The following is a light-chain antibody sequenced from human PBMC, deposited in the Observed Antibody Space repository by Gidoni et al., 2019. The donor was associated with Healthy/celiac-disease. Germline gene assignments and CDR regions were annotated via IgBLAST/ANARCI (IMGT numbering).Light chain of an antibody. J-gene: IGKJ2*01. CDR2: DAS. V-gene: IGKV1-5*01. CDR1: QSISSW. CDR3: QQYNSYPYT. Sequence: DIQVTQSPSTRSASVGDRVTITCRASQSISSWLAWYQQKPGKAPKLLIYDASRLESGVPSRFSGSGSGTEFTLTISSLQPDDFATYYCQQYNSYPYTFXXXTKLEIK.